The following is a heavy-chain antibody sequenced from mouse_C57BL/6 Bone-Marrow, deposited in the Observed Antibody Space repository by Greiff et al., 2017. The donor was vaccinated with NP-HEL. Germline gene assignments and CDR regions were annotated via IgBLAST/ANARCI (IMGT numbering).Heavy chain of an antibody. J-gene: IGHJ2*01. V-gene: IGHV1-26*01. CDR2: INPNNGGT. CDR1: GYTFTDYY. Sequence: EVQLQQSGPELVKPGASVKISCKASGYTFTDYYMNWVKQSHGKSLEWIGDINPNNGGTSYNQKFKGKATLTVDKSSSTAYMELRSLTSEDSAVYYCASLLYYGSSHFDYWGQGTTLTVSS. D-gene: IGHD1-1*01. CDR3: ASLLYYGSSHFDY.